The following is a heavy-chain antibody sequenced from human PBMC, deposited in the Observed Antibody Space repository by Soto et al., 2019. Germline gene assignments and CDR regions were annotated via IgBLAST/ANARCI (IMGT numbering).Heavy chain of an antibody. D-gene: IGHD2-21*02. CDR2: IYNHGGT. CDR3: SRHGVVLTANCWFDP. CDR1: GGSISNYY. V-gene: IGHV4-59*08. Sequence: QVQLQESGPGLVKPSETLSLTCTVSGGSISNYYWSWIRQSPGKGLEWIGYIYNHGGTNYNPSLKSQGPTSSHTSRYQVPLKLPSVTAADTAVYFCSRHGVVLTANCWFDPWGQGTLVTVSS. J-gene: IGHJ5*02.